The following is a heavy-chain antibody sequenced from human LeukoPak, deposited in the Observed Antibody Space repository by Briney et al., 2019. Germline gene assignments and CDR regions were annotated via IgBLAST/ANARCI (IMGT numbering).Heavy chain of an antibody. CDR2: ISWNGGSI. CDR3: AKGAAGYYYYYMDV. V-gene: IGHV3-9*03. CDR1: GFTFDDYA. Sequence: GGSLRLSCAASGFTFDDYAMHWVRHAPGKGLEWVSGISWNGGSIGYADSAKGRFTISRDNAKNSLYLQMNSLRAEDMALYYCAKGAAGYYYYYMDVWGKGTTVTVSS. D-gene: IGHD1-14*01. J-gene: IGHJ6*03.